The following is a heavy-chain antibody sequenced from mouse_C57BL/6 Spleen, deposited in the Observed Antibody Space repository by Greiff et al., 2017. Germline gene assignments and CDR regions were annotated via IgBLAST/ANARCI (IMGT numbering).Heavy chain of an antibody. Sequence: EVHLVESGGDLVKPGGSLKLSCAASGFTFSSYGMSWVRQTPDKRLEWVATISSGGSYTYYPDSVKGRFTISRDNAKNTLYLQMSSLKSEDTAMYYCAGDSSGYGAYWGQGTLVTVSA. CDR2: ISSGGSYT. J-gene: IGHJ3*01. V-gene: IGHV5-6*01. CDR1: GFTFSSYG. CDR3: AGDSSGYGAY. D-gene: IGHD3-2*02.